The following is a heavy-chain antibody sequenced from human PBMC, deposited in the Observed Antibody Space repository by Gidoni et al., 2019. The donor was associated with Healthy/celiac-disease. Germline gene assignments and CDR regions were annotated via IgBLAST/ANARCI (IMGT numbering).Heavy chain of an antibody. CDR1: GFTFRRYA. CDR3: AKLQQWATRGVFPYYYYGMDV. D-gene: IGHD6-19*01. Sequence: QVQLVESGGGVVQPGGSLRLSCAASGFTFRRYAMHWVRQAPGKGLEWVECIRYDGSNKYYADSVKGRVTIYRDNSKNTLYLQMNSLRAEDTAVYYCAKLQQWATRGVFPYYYYGMDVWGQGTTVTVSS. V-gene: IGHV3-30*02. CDR2: IRYDGSNK. J-gene: IGHJ6*02.